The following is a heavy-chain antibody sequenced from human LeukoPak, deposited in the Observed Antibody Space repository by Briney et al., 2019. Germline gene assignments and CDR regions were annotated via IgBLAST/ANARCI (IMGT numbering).Heavy chain of an antibody. CDR3: ARATVTGYCSGGSCYHLDY. Sequence: ASVKVSCMPSGYTFTIYDINWVRQAPGQGLEWMGWMNPNSGNTGYAQKFQGRVTMTRNTSTSTAYMELSSLRSEDTAVYYCARATVTGYCSGGSCYHLDYWGQGALVTVSS. J-gene: IGHJ4*02. V-gene: IGHV1-8*01. CDR1: GYTFTIYD. D-gene: IGHD2-15*01. CDR2: MNPNSGNT.